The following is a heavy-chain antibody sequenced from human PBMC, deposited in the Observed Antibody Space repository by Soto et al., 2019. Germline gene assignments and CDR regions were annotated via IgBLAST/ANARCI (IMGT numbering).Heavy chain of an antibody. CDR1: GVSISSGGYY. CDR2: IYYSGST. CDR3: ARSAPDMITFGGVIVPDY. D-gene: IGHD3-16*02. Sequence: SETLSLTCTVSGVSISSGGYYWSWIRQHPGKGLEWIGYIYYSGSTYYNPSLKSRVTISVDTSKNQFSLKLSSVTAADTAVYYCARSAPDMITFGGVIVPDYWGQGTLVTVSS. J-gene: IGHJ4*02. V-gene: IGHV4-31*03.